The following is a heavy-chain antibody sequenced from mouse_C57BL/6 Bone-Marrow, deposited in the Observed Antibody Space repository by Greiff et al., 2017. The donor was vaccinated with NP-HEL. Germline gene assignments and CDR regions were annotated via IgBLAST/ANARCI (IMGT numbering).Heavy chain of an antibody. Sequence: EVQLVESGGGLVQPGGSLKLSCAASGFTFSDYYMYWVRQTPEKRLEWVAYISNGGGSTYYPDTVKGRFTISRDNAKNTLYLQMSRLKSEDTAMYYCARHALYSKRAMDYWGQGTSVTVSS. CDR2: ISNGGGST. J-gene: IGHJ4*01. CDR1: GFTFSDYY. V-gene: IGHV5-12*01. CDR3: ARHALYSKRAMDY. D-gene: IGHD2-5*01.